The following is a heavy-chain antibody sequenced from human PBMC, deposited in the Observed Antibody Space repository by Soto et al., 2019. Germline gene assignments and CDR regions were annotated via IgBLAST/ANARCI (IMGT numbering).Heavy chain of an antibody. J-gene: IGHJ2*01. D-gene: IGHD3-9*01. V-gene: IGHV2-5*02. CDR2: IYWDDDK. CDR1: GFSLSTSGVG. CDR3: AHRHSYYDILTGYYRGPWYFDL. Sequence: QITLKESGPTLVKPTQTLTLTCTFSGFSLSTSGVGVGWIRQPPGKALEWLALIYWDDDKRYSPSLKSRLTITKDTSKNQVVLTMTNMDPVDTATYYCAHRHSYYDILTGYYRGPWYFDLWGRGTLVTVSS.